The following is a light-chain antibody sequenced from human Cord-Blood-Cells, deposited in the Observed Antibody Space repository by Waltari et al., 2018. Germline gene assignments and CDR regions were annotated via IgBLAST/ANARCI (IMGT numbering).Light chain of an antibody. CDR1: SSYVGGYNY. J-gene: IGLJ3*02. V-gene: IGLV2-14*03. CDR3: SSYTSSSTWV. Sequence: QSALTHPASVSGSPGQSITISCTGTSSYVGGYNYVSWYQQHPGKAPKLMIYDVSNRPSGVSNRFSGSKSGNTASLTISGLQAEDEADYYCSSYTSSSTWVFGGGTKLTVL. CDR2: DVS.